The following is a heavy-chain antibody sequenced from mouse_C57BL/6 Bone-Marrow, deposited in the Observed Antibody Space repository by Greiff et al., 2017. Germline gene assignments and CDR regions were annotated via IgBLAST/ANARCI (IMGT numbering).Heavy chain of an antibody. V-gene: IGHV1-81*01. D-gene: IGHD1-1*01. J-gene: IGHJ2*01. CDR3: ARPYGSSYDY. Sequence: VQRVESGAELARPGASVKLSCKASGYTFTSYGISWVKQRTGQGLEWIGEIYPRSGNTYYNEKFKGKATLTADKSSSTAYMELRSLTSEDAAVYFCARPYGSSYDYWGQGTTLTVSS. CDR2: IYPRSGNT. CDR1: GYTFTSYG.